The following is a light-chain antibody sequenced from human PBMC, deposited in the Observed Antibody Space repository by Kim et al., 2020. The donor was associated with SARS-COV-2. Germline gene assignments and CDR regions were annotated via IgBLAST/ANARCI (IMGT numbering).Light chain of an antibody. CDR3: QQYNNWSRT. CDR1: QSVSSN. CDR2: GAS. J-gene: IGKJ1*01. Sequence: VSPGERATLSRRASQSVSSNLAWYQQKPGQAPRLLIYGASTRATGIPARFSGSGSGTEFTLTISSLQSEDFAVYYCQQYNNWSRTFGQGTKVDIK. V-gene: IGKV3-15*01.